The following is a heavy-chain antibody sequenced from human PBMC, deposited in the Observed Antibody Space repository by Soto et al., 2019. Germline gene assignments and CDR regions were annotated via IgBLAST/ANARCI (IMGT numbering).Heavy chain of an antibody. Sequence: XGALILSCSASGFTCSSYAMGWVRQGPGKGLEWVAVVSIGGSTHYADSVRGRFTISRDNSKNTLSLQMNSLTAEDTAVYFCAKRRGAGGHFDYWGQGALVTVSS. CDR3: AKRRGAGGHFDY. V-gene: IGHV3-23*01. CDR1: GFTCSSYA. CDR2: VSIGGST. J-gene: IGHJ4*02. D-gene: IGHD2-15*01.